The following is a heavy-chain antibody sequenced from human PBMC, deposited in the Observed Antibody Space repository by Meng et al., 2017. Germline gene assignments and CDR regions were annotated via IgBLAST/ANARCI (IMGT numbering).Heavy chain of an antibody. V-gene: IGHV1-69*05. D-gene: IGHD5-24*01. CDR2: IIPIFGTA. Sequence: SVKVSCKASGGTFSSYAISWVRQAPGQGLEWMGGIIPIFGTANYAQKFQGRVTITTDESTSTAYMELSSLRSEGTAVYYCARAGEMATITDAFDIWGQGTMVTVSS. CDR3: ARAGEMATITDAFDI. J-gene: IGHJ3*02. CDR1: GGTFSSYA.